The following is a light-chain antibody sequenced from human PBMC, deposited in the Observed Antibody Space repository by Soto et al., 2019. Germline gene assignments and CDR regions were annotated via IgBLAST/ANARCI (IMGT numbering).Light chain of an antibody. CDR3: QSYDSSLSGSV. V-gene: IGLV1-40*01. CDR2: GNS. Sequence: QPVLTQPPSVSGAPGQRVTISCTGSSSNIGAGYDVHWYQQLPGTAPKLLIFGNSNRPSGVPDRFSGSKSGTSASLAIPGLPADDEADYYCQSYDSSLSGSVFGGGTKLTVL. CDR1: SSNIGAGYD. J-gene: IGLJ2*01.